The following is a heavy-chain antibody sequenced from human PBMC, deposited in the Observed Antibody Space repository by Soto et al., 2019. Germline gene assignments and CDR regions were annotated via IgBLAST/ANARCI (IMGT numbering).Heavy chain of an antibody. D-gene: IGHD3-16*01. CDR2: IDPSDSYI. V-gene: IGHV5-10-1*01. J-gene: IGHJ6*02. CDR1: GYSFTTYR. CDR3: ARRGTTDYYGMDV. Sequence: GESLKISSQDTGYSFTTYRISWIRQMPGKGLYWIGRIDPSDSYISYSPSFQGHVTISADKSISTAYLQWSSLKASDTAIYYCARRGTTDYYGMDVWGQGTTVTVSS.